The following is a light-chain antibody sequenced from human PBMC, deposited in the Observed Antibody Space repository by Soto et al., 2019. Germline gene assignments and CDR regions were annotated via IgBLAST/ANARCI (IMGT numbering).Light chain of an antibody. CDR3: QQYNNFPLI. Sequence: LITQSPATLSVSPGDRTNFSCRASQNIRDNLAWYQHKAGRTPRLLIYGASTRAPGIPARFSGAGSGTQFSLTISNLQSEDFATYYCQQYNNFPLIFGGGTRWIS. V-gene: IGKV3-15*01. CDR1: QNIRDN. J-gene: IGKJ4*01. CDR2: GAS.